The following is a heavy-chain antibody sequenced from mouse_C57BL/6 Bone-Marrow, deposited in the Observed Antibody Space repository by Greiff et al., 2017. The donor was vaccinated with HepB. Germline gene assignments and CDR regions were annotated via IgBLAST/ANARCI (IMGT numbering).Heavy chain of an antibody. CDR2: ISDGGSYT. V-gene: IGHV5-4*01. D-gene: IGHD1-1*01. Sequence: DVHLVESGGGLVKPGGSLKLSCAASGFTFSSYAMSWARQTPEKRLEWVATISDGGSYTYYPDNVKGRFTISRDNAKNNLYLQMSHLKSEDTAMYYCASTVVGYFDVWGTGTTVTVSS. J-gene: IGHJ1*03. CDR3: ASTVVGYFDV. CDR1: GFTFSSYA.